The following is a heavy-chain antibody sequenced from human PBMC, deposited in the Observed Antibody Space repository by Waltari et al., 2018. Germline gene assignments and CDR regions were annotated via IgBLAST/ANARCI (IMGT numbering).Heavy chain of an antibody. V-gene: IGHV1-2*02. J-gene: IGHJ4*02. CDR2: MNPNSGGT. CDR1: GYTFTGYY. D-gene: IGHD5-18*01. CDR3: ARGNKGGNTAMDDY. Sequence: QVQLVQSGAEVKKPGASVKVSCKASGYTFTGYYMHWVRQAPGQGLEWMGGMNPNSGGTKEAQKFQGRVTMTRDTSISTAYMELSRLRSDDTAVYYCARGNKGGNTAMDDYWGQGTLVTVSS.